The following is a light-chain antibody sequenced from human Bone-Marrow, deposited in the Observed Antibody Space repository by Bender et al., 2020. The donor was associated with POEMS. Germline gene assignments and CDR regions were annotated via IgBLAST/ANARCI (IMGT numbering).Light chain of an antibody. Sequence: QSALTQPRSVSGSPGQSVTISCTGTRRDVGGYNYVSWYQQHPGKAPTLMIYDVNKRPSGVPDRFSGSKSGNTASLTVSGLQPDDEADYYCSSYAGSNKFGVFGGGTKLTVL. J-gene: IGLJ2*01. CDR3: SSYAGSNKFGV. CDR2: DVN. CDR1: RRDVGGYNY. V-gene: IGLV2-11*01.